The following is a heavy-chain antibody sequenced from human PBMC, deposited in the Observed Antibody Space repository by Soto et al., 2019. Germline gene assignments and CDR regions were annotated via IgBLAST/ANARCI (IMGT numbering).Heavy chain of an antibody. CDR3: ARRRPTHYDYWSGFYHY. J-gene: IGHJ4*02. V-gene: IGHV2-5*02. CDR1: GFSLSTSGVA. Sequence: QITMKESGPTLVKPTQTLTLTCTFSGFSLSTSGVAVGWIRQPPGKALEWLALIYWDDDKRYSPFLRSRLTITKDTSKNQVVLTMTNMDPVDTATYYCARRRPTHYDYWSGFYHYWGQGTLVTVSS. D-gene: IGHD3-3*01. CDR2: IYWDDDK.